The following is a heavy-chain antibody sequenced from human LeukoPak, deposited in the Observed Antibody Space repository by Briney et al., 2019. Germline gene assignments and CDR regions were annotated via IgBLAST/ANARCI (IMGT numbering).Heavy chain of an antibody. CDR2: IYYSGST. J-gene: IGHJ4*02. CDR3: ARDRGGRYYYDSSGRAPHYFDY. V-gene: IGHV4-30-4*01. D-gene: IGHD3-22*01. Sequence: SETLSLTCTVSGGSISSGDYYWSWIRQPPGKGLEWIGYIYYSGSTYYNPSLKSRVTISVDTSKNQFSLKLSSVTAADTAVYYCARDRGGRYYYDSSGRAPHYFDYWGQGTLVTVPS. CDR1: GGSISSGDYY.